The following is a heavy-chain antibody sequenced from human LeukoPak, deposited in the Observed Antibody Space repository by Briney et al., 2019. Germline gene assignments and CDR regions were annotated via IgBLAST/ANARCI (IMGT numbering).Heavy chain of an antibody. CDR1: GFTFDDYA. D-gene: IGHD3-22*01. J-gene: IGHJ4*02. Sequence: GGSLRLSCAASGFTFDDYAMHWVRQAPGKGLGWVSGISWNSGSIGYADSVKGRFTISRDNAKNSLYLQMNSLRAEDTALYYCAKDIGYYYDSSGYYMDYWGQGTLVTVSS. CDR2: ISWNSGSI. CDR3: AKDIGYYYDSSGYYMDY. V-gene: IGHV3-9*01.